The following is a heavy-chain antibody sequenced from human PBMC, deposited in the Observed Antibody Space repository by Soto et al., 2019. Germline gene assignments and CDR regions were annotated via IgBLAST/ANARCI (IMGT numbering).Heavy chain of an antibody. V-gene: IGHV3-23*01. CDR3: AKADGQQWLIPHLDN. Sequence: EVQLLESGGGVVQPGGSLRLSCVASGFNFKKFAMAWVRQAAGEGLEWVSGVSCCGGSASYADSVKGRLSIARDDSKKTVSLQLNSLRVEDTAQYYCAKADGQQWLIPHLDNWGQGTLVTVS. J-gene: IGHJ4*02. D-gene: IGHD6-19*01. CDR1: GFNFKKFA. CDR2: VSCCGGSA.